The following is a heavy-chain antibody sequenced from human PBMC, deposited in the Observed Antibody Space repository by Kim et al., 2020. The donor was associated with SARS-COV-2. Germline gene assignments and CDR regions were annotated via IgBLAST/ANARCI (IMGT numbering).Heavy chain of an antibody. D-gene: IGHD6-6*01. CDR3: ARSSIAARPAWYFDL. J-gene: IGHJ2*01. V-gene: IGHV4-39*01. CDR2: IYYSGST. Sequence: SETLSLTCTVSGCSISSSSYYWGWIRQPPGKGLEWIGSIYYSGSTYYNPSLKSRVTISVDTSKNQFSLKLSPVTAADTAVYYCARSSIAARPAWYFDLWGRGTLVTVSS. CDR1: GCSISSSSYY.